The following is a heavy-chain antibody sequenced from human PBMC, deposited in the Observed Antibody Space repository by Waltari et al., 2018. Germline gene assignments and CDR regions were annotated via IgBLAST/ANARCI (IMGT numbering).Heavy chain of an antibody. Sequence: QVQLQQWGAGLLKPSETLSLTCAVYGGSFSGYYWSWIRQPPGKGLEWIGEINHSGSTNSNPSLKSRVTISVDTSKNQFSLKLSSVTAADTAVYYCARGRPVYSSSWYWFDPWGQGTLVTVSS. D-gene: IGHD6-13*01. V-gene: IGHV4-34*01. CDR3: ARGRPVYSSSWYWFDP. CDR2: INHSGST. CDR1: GGSFSGYY. J-gene: IGHJ5*02.